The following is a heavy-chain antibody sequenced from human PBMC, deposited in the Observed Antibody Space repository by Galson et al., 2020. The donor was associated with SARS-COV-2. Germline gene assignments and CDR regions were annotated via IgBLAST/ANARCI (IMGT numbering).Heavy chain of an antibody. CDR1: GGSFSGYY. Sequence: ESLKISCAVYGGSFSGYYWSWIRQPPGKGLEWIGEINHSGSTNYNPSLKSRVTISVDTSKNQFSLKLSSVTAADTAVYYCVRDSSWGVYYYYGMDVWGQGTTVTVSS. J-gene: IGHJ6*02. V-gene: IGHV4-34*01. D-gene: IGHD3-22*01. CDR2: INHSGST. CDR3: VRDSSWGVYYYYGMDV.